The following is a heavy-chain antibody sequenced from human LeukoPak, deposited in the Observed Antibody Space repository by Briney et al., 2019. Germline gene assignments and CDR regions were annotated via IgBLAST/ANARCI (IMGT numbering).Heavy chain of an antibody. CDR2: INWNGGTI. V-gene: IGHV3-9*01. CDR1: GFTFEDFA. Sequence: GGSLRLSCAASGFTFEDFAMHWVRQAPGKGLEWVSLINWNGGTIAYADSVKGRFTISRDNARNSLYLQMNSLRPEDTALYYCAKDYCGGNSCFVDYWGQGSLVTVSS. CDR3: AKDYCGGNSCFVDY. D-gene: IGHD2-21*01. J-gene: IGHJ4*02.